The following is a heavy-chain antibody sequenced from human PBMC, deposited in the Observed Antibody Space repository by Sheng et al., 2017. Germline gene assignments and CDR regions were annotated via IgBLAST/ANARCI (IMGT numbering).Heavy chain of an antibody. J-gene: IGHJ4*02. Sequence: QVQLVESGGGVVQPGRSLRLSCAASGFTFSSYAMHWVRQAPGKGLEWVAVISYDGSNKYYADSVKGRFTISRDNSKNTLYLQMNSLRAEDTAVYYCARTPIYGDYGGWGVDYWGQGTLVTVSS. D-gene: IGHD4-17*01. CDR2: ISYDGSNK. V-gene: IGHV3-30*04. CDR1: GFTFSSYA. CDR3: ARTPIYGDYGGWGVDY.